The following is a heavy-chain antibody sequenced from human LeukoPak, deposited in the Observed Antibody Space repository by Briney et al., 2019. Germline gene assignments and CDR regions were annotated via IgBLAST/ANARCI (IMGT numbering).Heavy chain of an antibody. CDR3: ATSGSGSYFDAFDI. V-gene: IGHV4-34*01. D-gene: IGHD1-26*01. Sequence: SETLSLTCAVYGGSFSGYYWSWIRQPPGKGLEWIGEINHSGSTNYNPSLKSRVTISVDTSKNQFSLKPSSVTAADTAVYYCATSGSGSYFDAFDIWGQGTMVTVSS. J-gene: IGHJ3*02. CDR1: GGSFSGYY. CDR2: INHSGST.